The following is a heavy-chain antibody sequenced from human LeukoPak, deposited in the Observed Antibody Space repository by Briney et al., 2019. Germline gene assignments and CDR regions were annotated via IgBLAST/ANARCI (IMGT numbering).Heavy chain of an antibody. V-gene: IGHV4-30-4*01. Sequence: PSETLSLTCTVSGGSISSGDYYWSWIRQPPGKGLEWIGHIYYSGSTYYNPSLKSRVTISVDTSKNQFSLKLSSVTAADAAVYYCARQCSSTSCYGYYGMDVWGQGTTVTVSS. CDR3: ARQCSSTSCYGYYGMDV. J-gene: IGHJ6*02. CDR1: GGSISSGDYY. CDR2: IYYSGST. D-gene: IGHD2-2*01.